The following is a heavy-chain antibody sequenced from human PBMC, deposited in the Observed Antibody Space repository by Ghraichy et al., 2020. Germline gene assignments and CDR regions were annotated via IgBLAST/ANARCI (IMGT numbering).Heavy chain of an antibody. Sequence: VKVSCKASGYTFTNNGISWVRQAPGQGLEWMGWISPNNGNTDYAQKLQDRVTMTADTSTSTAYMEPRSLRADDTAVYYCARNHYYDSSGYARWFDSWGQGTLVTVSS. CDR1: GYTFTNNG. V-gene: IGHV1-18*01. CDR2: ISPNNGNT. J-gene: IGHJ5*01. D-gene: IGHD3-22*01. CDR3: ARNHYYDSSGYARWFDS.